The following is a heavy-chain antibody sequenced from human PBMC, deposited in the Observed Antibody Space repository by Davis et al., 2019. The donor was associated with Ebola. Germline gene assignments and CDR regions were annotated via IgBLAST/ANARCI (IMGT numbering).Heavy chain of an antibody. CDR3: ARTLNGVPFDT. CDR2: IKQDGSAK. J-gene: IGHJ5*02. D-gene: IGHD2-8*01. CDR1: GFNFRSYW. Sequence: GGSLRLSCAASGFNFRSYWMSWVRQAPGKGLEWVANIKQDGSAKYYVDSVKGRFTISRDNGKNTVNLQMNSLRAEDTAMYYCARTLNGVPFDTWGQGTLVTVSS. V-gene: IGHV3-7*03.